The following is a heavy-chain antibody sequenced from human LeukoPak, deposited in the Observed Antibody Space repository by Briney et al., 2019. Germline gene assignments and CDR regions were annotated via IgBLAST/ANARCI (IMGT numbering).Heavy chain of an antibody. Sequence: PSETLSLTCTVSGYSISSGYYWGWIRQPPGKGLEWIGSIYHSGSTYYNPSLKSRVTISVDTSKNQFSLKLSSVTAADTAVYYCARGQWGYGDFFDYWGQGTLVTVSS. V-gene: IGHV4-38-2*02. CDR2: IYHSGST. CDR3: ARGQWGYGDFFDY. J-gene: IGHJ4*02. CDR1: GYSISSGYY. D-gene: IGHD4-17*01.